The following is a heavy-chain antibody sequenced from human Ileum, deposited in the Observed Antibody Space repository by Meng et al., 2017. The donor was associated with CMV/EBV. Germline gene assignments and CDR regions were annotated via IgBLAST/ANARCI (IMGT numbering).Heavy chain of an antibody. Sequence: VSLRVSAPGPVKPSQTLSPPVTVSGDSLNTGDYYWSWIRQPPGKGPEWIGYIYYSGSTLYNPSLKSPVTISLDKSKNQFSLRLRSVTAADTAVYFCAREGGGWYFDSWGQGTLVTVSS. CDR1: GDSLNTGDYY. V-gene: IGHV4-30-4*01. J-gene: IGHJ4*02. D-gene: IGHD6-19*01. CDR2: IYYSGST. CDR3: AREGGGWYFDS.